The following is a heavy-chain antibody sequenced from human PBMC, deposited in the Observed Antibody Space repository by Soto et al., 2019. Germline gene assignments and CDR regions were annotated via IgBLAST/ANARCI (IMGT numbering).Heavy chain of an antibody. CDR1: GGTFSSYA. CDR2: IIPIFGTA. CDR3: ARDGYSSSSPSVGYFDY. D-gene: IGHD6-6*01. Sequence: QVQLVQSGAEVKKPGSSVKVSCKASGGTFSSYAISWVRQAPGQGLEWMGGIIPIFGTANYAQKFQGRVTINADESTRTAYMELSSLRSEDTAVYYCARDGYSSSSPSVGYFDYWVQGTLVTVSS. J-gene: IGHJ4*02. V-gene: IGHV1-69*01.